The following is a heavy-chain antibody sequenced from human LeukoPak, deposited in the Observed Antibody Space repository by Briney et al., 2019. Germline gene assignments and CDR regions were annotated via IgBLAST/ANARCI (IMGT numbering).Heavy chain of an antibody. V-gene: IGHV3-74*01. J-gene: IGHJ4*02. CDR2: INSDGSST. CDR1: GFTFSSYW. CDR3: ARALGYSSGWSISYYFDY. D-gene: IGHD6-19*01. Sequence: PEGSLRLSCAASGFTFSSYWMHWVRQAPGKGLVWVSRINSDGSSTSYADSVKGRFTISRDNAKNTLYLQMNSLRAEDTAVYYCARALGYSSGWSISYYFDYWGQGTLVTVSS.